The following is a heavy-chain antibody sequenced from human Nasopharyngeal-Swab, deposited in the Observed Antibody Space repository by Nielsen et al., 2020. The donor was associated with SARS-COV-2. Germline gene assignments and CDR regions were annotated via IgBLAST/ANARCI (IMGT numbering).Heavy chain of an antibody. CDR3: ARDRPRYSSGWNVLGF. CDR1: GFTFSSYA. D-gene: IGHD6-19*01. J-gene: IGHJ4*02. CDR2: ISYDGSNK. V-gene: IGHV3-30*04. Sequence: GESLKISCAASGFTFSSYAMHWVRQAPGKGLEWVAVISYDGSNKYYADSAKGRFTISRDNSKNTLYLQMNSLRAEDTAVYYCARDRPRYSSGWNVLGFWGQGTLVTVSS.